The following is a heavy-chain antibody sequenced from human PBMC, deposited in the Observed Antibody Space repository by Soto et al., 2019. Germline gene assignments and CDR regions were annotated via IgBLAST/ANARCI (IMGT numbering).Heavy chain of an antibody. V-gene: IGHV1-2*02. CDR3: ARGGGVGVAGSAAFDM. J-gene: IGHJ3*02. CDR1: GYPVTAYY. D-gene: IGHD3-3*01. CDR2: INPATGAA. Sequence: QLHLVQSGAVVKKPGASVTVSCSASGYPVTAYYMHWVRQAPGRGLEWMGGINPATGAAKYTQTCQGRATMTRDTSPSTVFMELSGLTSEDTAVFYCARGGGVGVAGSAAFDMWGQGTLVTVSS.